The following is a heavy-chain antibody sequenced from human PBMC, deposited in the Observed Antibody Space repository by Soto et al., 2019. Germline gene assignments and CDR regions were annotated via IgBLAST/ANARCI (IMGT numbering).Heavy chain of an antibody. D-gene: IGHD1-1*01. V-gene: IGHV1-69*02. CDR1: GGTFSSYT. CDR2: IIPILGIA. Sequence: SVKVSCKASGGTFSSYTISWVRQAPGQGLEWMGRIIPILGIANYAQKFQGRVTITADKSTSTAYMELSSLRSEDTAVYYCASATVENWFDPWGQGTLVTVSS. CDR3: ASATVENWFDP. J-gene: IGHJ5*02.